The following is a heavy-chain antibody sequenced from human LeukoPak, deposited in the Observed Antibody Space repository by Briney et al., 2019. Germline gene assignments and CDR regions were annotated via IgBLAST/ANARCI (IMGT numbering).Heavy chain of an antibody. V-gene: IGHV3-7*01. Sequence: GSLRLSCAASGFTFSSYEMNWVRQAPGKGLEWVANIKQDGSEKYYVDSVKGRFTISRDNAKNSLYLQMNSLRAEDTAVYYCARDSGGGYYDSSGYYEPDYWGQGTLVTVSS. CDR2: IKQDGSEK. CDR1: GFTFSSYE. D-gene: IGHD3-22*01. CDR3: ARDSGGGYYDSSGYYEPDY. J-gene: IGHJ4*02.